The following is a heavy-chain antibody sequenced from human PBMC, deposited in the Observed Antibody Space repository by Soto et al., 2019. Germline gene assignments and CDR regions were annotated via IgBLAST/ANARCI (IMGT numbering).Heavy chain of an antibody. Sequence: ASVKVSCKASGYTFTSYDINWVRQATGQGLEWMGWMNPNSGNTGYAQKFQGRVTMTRNTSISTAYMELSSLRSEDTAVYYCARYCSGGSCYSTSADDAFDIWGQGTMVTVSS. CDR2: MNPNSGNT. D-gene: IGHD2-15*01. J-gene: IGHJ3*02. CDR3: ARYCSGGSCYSTSADDAFDI. CDR1: GYTFTSYD. V-gene: IGHV1-8*01.